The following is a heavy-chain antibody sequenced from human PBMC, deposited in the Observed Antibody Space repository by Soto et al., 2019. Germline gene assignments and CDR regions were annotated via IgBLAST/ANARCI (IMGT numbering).Heavy chain of an antibody. CDR2: IYYSGST. Sequence: SETLSLTCTVSGGSISSYYWSWIRQPPGKGLEWIGHIYYSGSTNYNPSLKSRVTISVDTSKNQFSLRLSSVTAADTAVYYCERDSRDAYNSRLNYWGQETLVTVSS. J-gene: IGHJ4*02. CDR1: GGSISSYY. V-gene: IGHV4-59*01. CDR3: ERDSRDAYNSRLNY. D-gene: IGHD5-12*01.